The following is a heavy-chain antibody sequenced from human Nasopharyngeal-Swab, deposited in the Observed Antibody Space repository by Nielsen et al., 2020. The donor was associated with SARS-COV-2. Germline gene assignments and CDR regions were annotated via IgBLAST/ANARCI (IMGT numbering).Heavy chain of an antibody. V-gene: IGHV3-21*01. Sequence: GGSLRLSCAASGFTFSSYSMNWVRQAPGKGLEWVSSISSSSSYIYYADSVKGRFTISRDNAKNSLYLQMNSLRAEDTAVYYCASLRYYDFWSGYYPKDYYCYMDVWGKGTTVTVSS. J-gene: IGHJ6*03. D-gene: IGHD3-3*01. CDR1: GFTFSSYS. CDR3: ASLRYYDFWSGYYPKDYYCYMDV. CDR2: ISSSSSYI.